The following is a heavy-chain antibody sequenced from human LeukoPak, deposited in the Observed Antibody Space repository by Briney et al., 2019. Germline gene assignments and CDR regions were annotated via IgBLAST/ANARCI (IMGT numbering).Heavy chain of an antibody. CDR1: GYTFTGYY. CDR3: AKAAGCSGGSCYVPDY. Sequence: ASVKVSCKASGYTFTGYYMHWVRQAPGQGLEWMGWINPNSGGTNYAQKFQGRVTITADKSTSTAYMELSSLRSEDTAIYYCAKAAGCSGGSCYVPDYWGQGTLVTVSS. D-gene: IGHD2-15*01. V-gene: IGHV1-2*02. CDR2: INPNSGGT. J-gene: IGHJ4*02.